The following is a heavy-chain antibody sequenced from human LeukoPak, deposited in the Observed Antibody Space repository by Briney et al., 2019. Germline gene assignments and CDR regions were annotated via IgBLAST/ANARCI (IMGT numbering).Heavy chain of an antibody. CDR1: GFTFNNYA. CDR3: AKPLYMTTVPRGGFDS. J-gene: IGHJ4*02. D-gene: IGHD4-17*01. CDR2: VNGDGDST. V-gene: IGHV3-23*01. Sequence: GGSLRLSCAASGFTFNNYAMSWVRQPPGKGLEWVSAVNGDGDSTYYADSVKGRFTVSGDNSKNTLSLQMNSLRAEDTAIYYCAKPLYMTTVPRGGFDSWGQGALVTVSS.